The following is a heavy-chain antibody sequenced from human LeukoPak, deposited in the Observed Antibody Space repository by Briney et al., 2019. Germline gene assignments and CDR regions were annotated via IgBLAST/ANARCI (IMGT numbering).Heavy chain of an antibody. D-gene: IGHD3-22*01. V-gene: IGHV3-53*01. Sequence: GGSLRLSCAASGFTGSSNYMSWVRQAPGKGLEWVSVIYSGGSTYYADSVKGRFTISRDNSKNTLYLQMNSLRAEDTAVYYCARDQYYYDSSGYYPIYYYYYMDVWGKGTTVTVSS. CDR2: IYSGGST. CDR1: GFTGSSNY. CDR3: ARDQYYYDSSGYYPIYYYYYMDV. J-gene: IGHJ6*03.